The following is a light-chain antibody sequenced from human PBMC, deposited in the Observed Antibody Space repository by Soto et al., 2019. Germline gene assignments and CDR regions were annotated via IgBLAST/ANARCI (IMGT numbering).Light chain of an antibody. CDR2: AAS. CDR3: LQDYNYPWT. CDR1: QGIRND. J-gene: IGKJ1*01. Sequence: AIQMTQSPSSLSASVGDRVTITCRASQGIRNDLGWYQQKPGKAPTLLIYAASSLQSGVPSRFSGSGSGTDFTLTISSLQPEDFATYYGLQDYNYPWTFGQGTKVEIK. V-gene: IGKV1-6*01.